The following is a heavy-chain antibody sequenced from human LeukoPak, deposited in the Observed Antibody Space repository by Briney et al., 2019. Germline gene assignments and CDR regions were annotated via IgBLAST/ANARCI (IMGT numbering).Heavy chain of an antibody. CDR1: GFTFSSYA. V-gene: IGHV3-23*01. D-gene: IGHD5-24*01. CDR3: ARRGGADGWGAFDI. J-gene: IGHJ3*02. CDR2: ISGSGDKT. Sequence: GGSLRLSCIASGFTFSSYAMNWVRQVPGKGLEWVSTISGSGDKTFFADSVKGRFTISRDNSRNTLDLQMSSLRVEDTAVYYCARRGGADGWGAFDIWGQGTVVTVSS.